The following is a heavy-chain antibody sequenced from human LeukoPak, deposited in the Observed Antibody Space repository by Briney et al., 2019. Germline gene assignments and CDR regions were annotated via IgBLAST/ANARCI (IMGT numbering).Heavy chain of an antibody. CDR3: ARDLHTDIVVVPAAMGVAFDI. J-gene: IGHJ3*02. D-gene: IGHD2-2*01. Sequence: SVKVSCKASGYTFTGYYMHWVRQAPGQGLEWMGGIIPIFGTANYAQKFQGRVTITTDESTSTAYMELSSLRSEDTAVYYCARDLHTDIVVVPAAMGVAFDIWGQGTMVTVSS. CDR1: GYTFTGYY. CDR2: IIPIFGTA. V-gene: IGHV1-69*05.